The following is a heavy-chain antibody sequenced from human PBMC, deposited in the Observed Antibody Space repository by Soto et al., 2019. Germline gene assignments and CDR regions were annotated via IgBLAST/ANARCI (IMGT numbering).Heavy chain of an antibody. V-gene: IGHV3-23*01. CDR1: GFSFSSYA. CDR2: ISGSGGST. CDR3: AKALSPPITMIVVVDYFDY. Sequence: GGSLRLSCAASGFSFSSYAMSWVRQAPGKGLGWVSAISGSGGSTYYADSVKGRFTISRDNSKNTLYLQMTSLRAEDTAVYYCAKALSPPITMIVVVDYFDYWGQGTLVTVSS. J-gene: IGHJ4*02. D-gene: IGHD3-22*01.